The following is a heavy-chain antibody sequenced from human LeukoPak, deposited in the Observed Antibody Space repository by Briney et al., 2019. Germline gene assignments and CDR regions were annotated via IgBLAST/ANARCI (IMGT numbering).Heavy chain of an antibody. D-gene: IGHD3-22*01. V-gene: IGHV1-18*01. CDR3: ARAASRSGWTYYYDSSGYYYYFDY. J-gene: IGHJ4*02. CDR2: ISAYNGNT. CDR1: GYTFTSYG. Sequence: GASVKVSCKASGYTFTSYGISWVRHAPGQGLEWMGWISAYNGNTNYAQKLQGRVTMTTDTSTSTAYMELRSLRSDDTAVYYCARAASRSGWTYYYDSSGYYYYFDYWGQGTLVTVSS.